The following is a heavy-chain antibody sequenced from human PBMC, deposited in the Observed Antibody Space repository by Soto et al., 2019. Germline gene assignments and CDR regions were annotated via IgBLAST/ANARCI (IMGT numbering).Heavy chain of an antibody. CDR2: ISSSSSTI. D-gene: IGHD2-2*01. CDR3: ARDLPYCSSTSCYDYYYYYGMDV. J-gene: IGHJ6*02. Sequence: EVQLVEAGGGLVQPGGSLRLSSAASGFTFSSYSMNWVRQAPGKGLEWVSYISSSSSTIYYADSVKGRFTISRDNAKNSLYLQMNSLRDEDTAVYYCARDLPYCSSTSCYDYYYYYGMDVWGQGTTVTVSS. V-gene: IGHV3-48*02. CDR1: GFTFSSYS.